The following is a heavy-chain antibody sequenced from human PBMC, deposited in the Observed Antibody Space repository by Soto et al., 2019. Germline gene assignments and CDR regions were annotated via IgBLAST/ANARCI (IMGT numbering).Heavy chain of an antibody. D-gene: IGHD2-8*02. CDR1: GGSISSYY. Sequence: PSETLSLTCTVSGGSISSYYWSWIRQPPGKGLEWIGYIYYSGITDYNPSLKSRVTISVDTSKSQFSLKLSSVTAADTAVYYCARGGGVYYFDYWGQGTLVTVYS. CDR2: IYYSGIT. J-gene: IGHJ4*02. CDR3: ARGGGVYYFDY. V-gene: IGHV4-59*01.